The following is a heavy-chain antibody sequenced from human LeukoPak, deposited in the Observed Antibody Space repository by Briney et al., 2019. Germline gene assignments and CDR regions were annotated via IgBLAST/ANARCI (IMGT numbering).Heavy chain of an antibody. CDR3: ARGDYYYGSGSYPRGWFDP. Sequence: SETLSLTCTVSSGSISSSRYYWGWIRQPPGRGLEWIGSVYYSGSTYYNPSLKSRVTISVDTSKNHFSLKLSSVTAADTAVYYCARGDYYYGSGSYPRGWFDPWGQGTLVSVSS. D-gene: IGHD3-10*01. CDR1: SGSISSSRYY. V-gene: IGHV4-39*07. CDR2: VYYSGST. J-gene: IGHJ5*02.